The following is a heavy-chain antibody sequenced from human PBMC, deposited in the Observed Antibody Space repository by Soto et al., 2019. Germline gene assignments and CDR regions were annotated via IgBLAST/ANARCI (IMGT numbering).Heavy chain of an antibody. V-gene: IGHV3-33*05. CDR3: ARWGTTGGLDV. CDR2: TSYDGRNN. D-gene: IGHD3-16*01. Sequence: QVQLVESGGGVVQPGTSLRLSCVGSGFTFRSYVIHWVRQAPGKGLEWVALTSYDGRNNFYGDSVKGRFTISRDNSRNTVELQRESLRLEVTALYYCARWGTTGGLDVWCQGTLVCVSS. J-gene: IGHJ4*02. CDR1: GFTFRSYV.